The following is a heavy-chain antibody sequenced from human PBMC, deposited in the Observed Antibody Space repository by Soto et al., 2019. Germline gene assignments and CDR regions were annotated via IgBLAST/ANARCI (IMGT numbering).Heavy chain of an antibody. V-gene: IGHV1-46*01. D-gene: IGHD6-13*01. CDR1: GYTFTSYY. J-gene: IGHJ4*02. CDR3: ARDLLPGIAAAEEVYFDY. CDR2: INPSGGST. Sequence: QVQLVQSGAEVKKPGASVKVSCKASGYTFTSYYMHWVRQAPGQGLKWMGIINPSGGSTSYAQKFQGRVTMTRDTSTSTVYMELSSLRSEDTAVYYCARDLLPGIAAAEEVYFDYWGQGTLVTVSS.